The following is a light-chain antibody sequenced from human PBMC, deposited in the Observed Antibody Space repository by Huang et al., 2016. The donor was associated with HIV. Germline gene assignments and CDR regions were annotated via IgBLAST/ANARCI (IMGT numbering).Light chain of an antibody. CDR3: QQYNNWPLT. J-gene: IGKJ4*01. Sequence: ETVMTQSPATLSVFPGERATISCRASQSVGSTLAWYQHRPGQAPRLLIYDASLVATGITARVSGSGSGTEFTLTISSLQSEDYAVYYCQQYNNWPLTFGGGTKVEI. CDR1: QSVGST. CDR2: DAS. V-gene: IGKV3-15*01.